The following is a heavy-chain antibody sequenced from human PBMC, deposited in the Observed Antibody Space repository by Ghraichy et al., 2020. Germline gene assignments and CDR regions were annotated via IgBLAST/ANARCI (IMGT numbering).Heavy chain of an antibody. CDR3: ARLAYYDYIWGSYPRWDVLDAFDI. J-gene: IGHJ3*02. CDR2: IYYSGST. D-gene: IGHD3-16*02. Sequence: SETLSLTCTVSGGSISSSSYYWGWIRQPPGKGLEWIGSIYYSGSTYYNPSLKSRVTISVDTSKNQFSLKLSSVTAADTAVYYCARLAYYDYIWGSYPRWDVLDAFDIWGHGKMVTVSS. CDR1: GGSISSSSYY. V-gene: IGHV4-39*01.